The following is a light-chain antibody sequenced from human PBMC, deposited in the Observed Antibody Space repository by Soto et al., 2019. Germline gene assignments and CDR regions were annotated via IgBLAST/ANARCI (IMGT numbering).Light chain of an antibody. CDR1: QGISSY. V-gene: IGKV1-39*01. CDR2: AAS. CDR3: QQSYSSPAFT. Sequence: IQLTQSPFSLSASVGDRVTITCRASQGISSYLAWYQQKPGKAPKLLIYAASNLHSGVPSRFSGSGSGTEFTLTITSLQPEDFATYYCQQSYSSPAFTFGPGTKVDVK. J-gene: IGKJ3*01.